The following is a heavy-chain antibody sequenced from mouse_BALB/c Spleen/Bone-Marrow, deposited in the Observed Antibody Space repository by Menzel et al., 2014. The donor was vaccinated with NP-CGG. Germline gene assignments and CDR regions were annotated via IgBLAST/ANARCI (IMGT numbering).Heavy chain of an antibody. CDR1: GYTFTEYT. D-gene: IGHD2-1*01. CDR3: ARGYGTYWFTY. J-gene: IGHJ3*01. CDR2: INPNNGGT. V-gene: IGHV1-18*01. Sequence: EVKLQESGPELVKPGASVKISCKPSGYTFTEYTMHWVKQRHGKSLEWIGGINPNNGGTNYNQKFKGKATMTVDKSSSTAYMELRSLTSGDSAVYYCARGYGTYWFTYWGQGTLVTVSA.